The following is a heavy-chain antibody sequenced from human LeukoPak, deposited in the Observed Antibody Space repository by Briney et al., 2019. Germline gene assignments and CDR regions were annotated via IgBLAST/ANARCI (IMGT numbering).Heavy chain of an antibody. V-gene: IGHV3-33*01. J-gene: IGHJ4*02. CDR3: ARDRDWGCSYCSY. CDR2: IWFDGSNK. Sequence: QPGGSLRLSCAASGFTFSTYGMHWVRQAPGKGPEWVAVIWFDGSNKYYADSVKGRFTISRDNSKNTLYLQMNSLRAEDTAVYYCARDRDWGCSYCSYWGQGTLVTVSS. D-gene: IGHD7-27*01. CDR1: GFTFSTYG.